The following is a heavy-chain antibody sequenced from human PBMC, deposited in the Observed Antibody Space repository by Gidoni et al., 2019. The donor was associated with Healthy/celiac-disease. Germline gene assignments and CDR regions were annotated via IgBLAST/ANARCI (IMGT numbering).Heavy chain of an antibody. J-gene: IGHJ6*03. D-gene: IGHD5-12*01. Sequence: SWFRQAPGKGLEWVGFIRSKAYGGTTEYAASVKGRFTISRDDSKSIAYLQMNSLKTEDTAVYYCTRDWEMATTSYYYYYMDVWGKGTTVTVSS. CDR2: IRSKAYGGTT. V-gene: IGHV3-49*03. CDR3: TRDWEMATTSYYYYYMDV.